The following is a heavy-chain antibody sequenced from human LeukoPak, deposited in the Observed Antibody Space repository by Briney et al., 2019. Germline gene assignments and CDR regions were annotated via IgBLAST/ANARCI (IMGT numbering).Heavy chain of an antibody. J-gene: IGHJ4*02. CDR3: ASGTECGGDCYSL. CDR2: IYHSGST. CDR1: GGSISSGGYS. Sequence: SQTLSLTCAVSGGSISSGGYSWSWIRQPPGKGLEWIGYIYHSGSTYYNPTLKSRVTISVDRSKNQFSLKLSSVTAADTAVYYCASGTECGGDCYSLWGQGTLVTVSS. D-gene: IGHD2-21*02. V-gene: IGHV4-30-2*01.